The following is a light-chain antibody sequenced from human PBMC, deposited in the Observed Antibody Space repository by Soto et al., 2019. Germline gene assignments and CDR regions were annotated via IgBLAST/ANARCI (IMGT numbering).Light chain of an antibody. CDR1: QGISSY. CDR2: AAS. J-gene: IGKJ2*01. Sequence: AIRMTQYPSSFSASTGDRVTITCRASQGISSYLAWYQQKPGKAPKLMIYAASTLQSGVPSRFSGSGSGTDITLTIRSLQSEDFATYYRPPYYSYPLYTLGQGTKLEIK. CDR3: PPYYSYPLYT. V-gene: IGKV1-8*01.